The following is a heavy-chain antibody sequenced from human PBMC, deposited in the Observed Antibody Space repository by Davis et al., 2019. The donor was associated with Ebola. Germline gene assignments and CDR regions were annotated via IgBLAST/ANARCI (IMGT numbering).Heavy chain of an antibody. CDR1: GGSFSGYY. Sequence: SETLSLTCAVYGGSFSGYYWSWIRQPPGKGLEWIGYIYYSGSTNYNPSLKSRVTISVDTSKNQFSLKLSSVTAADTAVYYCARGRGYCSGGSCYGTPRFDYWGQGTLVTVSS. D-gene: IGHD2-15*01. J-gene: IGHJ4*02. V-gene: IGHV4-59*01. CDR3: ARGRGYCSGGSCYGTPRFDY. CDR2: IYYSGST.